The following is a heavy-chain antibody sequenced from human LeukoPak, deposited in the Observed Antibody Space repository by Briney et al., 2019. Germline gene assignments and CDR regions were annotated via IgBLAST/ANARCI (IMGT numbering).Heavy chain of an antibody. CDR1: GFSFGDYY. CDR3: ARRRDIVVVPAAYNWFDP. Sequence: GGSLRLSCAASGFSFGDYYMNWIRQAPGKGLEWVSYISSSGSTIYYADSVKGRFTISRDNAKNSLYLQMNSLRAEDTAVYYCARRRDIVVVPAAYNWFDPWGQGTLVTVSS. J-gene: IGHJ5*02. CDR2: ISSSGSTI. D-gene: IGHD2-2*01. V-gene: IGHV3-11*04.